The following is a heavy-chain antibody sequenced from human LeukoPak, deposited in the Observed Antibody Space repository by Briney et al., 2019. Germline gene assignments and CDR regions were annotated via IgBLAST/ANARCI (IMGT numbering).Heavy chain of an antibody. CDR3: ARAVAGTTFDY. CDR1: GYSISSGYY. Sequence: SETLSLTCTVSGYSISSGYYWGWIRQPPGKGLEWIGSIYHSGSTYYNPSLKSRVTISVDTSKNQFSLKLSSVTAADTAVYYCARAVAGTTFDYWGQGTLVTVSS. J-gene: IGHJ4*02. D-gene: IGHD6-19*01. CDR2: IYHSGST. V-gene: IGHV4-38-2*02.